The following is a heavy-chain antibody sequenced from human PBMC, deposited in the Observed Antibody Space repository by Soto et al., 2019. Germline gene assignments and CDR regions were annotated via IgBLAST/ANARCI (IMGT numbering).Heavy chain of an antibody. V-gene: IGHV3-49*03. J-gene: IGHJ5*02. CDR2: IRSKAYGGTT. Sequence: GGSLRLSCTASGFTFGDYAMSWFRQAPGKGLEWVGFIRSKAYGGTTEYAASVKGRFTISRDDSKSIAYLQMNSLKTEDTAVYYCTRVCVVVAATIWFDPWGQGTLVTVSS. D-gene: IGHD2-15*01. CDR1: GFTFGDYA. CDR3: TRVCVVVAATIWFDP.